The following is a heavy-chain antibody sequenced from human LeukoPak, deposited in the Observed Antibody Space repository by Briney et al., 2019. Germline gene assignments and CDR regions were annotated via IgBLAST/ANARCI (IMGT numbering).Heavy chain of an antibody. CDR2: ITAYNGNR. CDR1: GGTFSSYA. CDR3: ARGYSDYDLDY. D-gene: IGHD5-12*01. Sequence: ASVKVSCKASGGTFSSYAISWVRQAPGQGLEWMGWITAYNGNRLYAQRFQGRITLTTDTSTSTSYMELRSLEYDDTAVYYCARGYSDYDLDYWGQGTLVTVSS. J-gene: IGHJ4*02. V-gene: IGHV1-18*01.